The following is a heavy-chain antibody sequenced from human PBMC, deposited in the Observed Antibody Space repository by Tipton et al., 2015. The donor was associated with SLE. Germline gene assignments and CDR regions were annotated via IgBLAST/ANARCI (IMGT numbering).Heavy chain of an antibody. CDR1: GGSINSYY. CDR3: ARDGYYGSGIDS. Sequence: TLSLTCTVSGGSINSYYWSWIRQPPGKGLEWIGYIYYSGSANYNPSLKSRVTISVDTSKNQFSLKLSSVTAADTAVYYCARDGYYGSGIDSWGQGTLVTVSS. CDR2: IYYSGSA. J-gene: IGHJ4*02. D-gene: IGHD3-10*01. V-gene: IGHV4-59*12.